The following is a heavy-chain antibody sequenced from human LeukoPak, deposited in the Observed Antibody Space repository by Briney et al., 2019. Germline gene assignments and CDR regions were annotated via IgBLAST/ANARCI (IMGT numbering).Heavy chain of an antibody. D-gene: IGHD1-14*01. CDR2: IGYDSIKK. Sequence: GGSLRLSRVASGFTFNSYGIHWVRQAPGKGLEWVAFIGYDSIKKYYADSVKGRFTISRDNSMNTLYLQMNSLRAEDTAVYYCAKDHKRDGNRYFDFWGQGTLVTVPS. V-gene: IGHV3-30*02. CDR3: AKDHKRDGNRYFDF. J-gene: IGHJ4*02. CDR1: GFTFNSYG.